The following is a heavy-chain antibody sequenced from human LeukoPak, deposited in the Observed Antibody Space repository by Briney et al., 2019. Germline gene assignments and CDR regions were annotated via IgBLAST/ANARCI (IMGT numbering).Heavy chain of an antibody. CDR2: ISSSSSYI. V-gene: IGHV3-21*03. J-gene: IGHJ6*02. CDR1: GFTFSSYS. CDR3: ARGPIYLWLYYGMDV. Sequence: GGSLRLSCAASGFTFSSYSMNWVRQAPGKGLEWVSSISSSSSYIYYADSVKGRFTISRDNAKNSLYLQMNSLKTEDTAVYYCARGPIYLWLYYGMDVWGQGTTVTVSS. D-gene: IGHD6-19*01.